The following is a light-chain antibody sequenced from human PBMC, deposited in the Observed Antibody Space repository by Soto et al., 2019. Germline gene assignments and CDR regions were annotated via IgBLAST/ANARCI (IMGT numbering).Light chain of an antibody. CDR3: QQRSNWPPST. V-gene: IGKV1-5*01. CDR2: DAS. Sequence: DIQMTQSPSTLSASVRDRVTITCRASQSISSWLAWYQQKPGKAPKLLIYDASSLESGVPSRFSGRGSGTEFTLTISSLEPEDFAVYYCQQRSNWPPSTFGQGTRLEI. J-gene: IGKJ5*01. CDR1: QSISSW.